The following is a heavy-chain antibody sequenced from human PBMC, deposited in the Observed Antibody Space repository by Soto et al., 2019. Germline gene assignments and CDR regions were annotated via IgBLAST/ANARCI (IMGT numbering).Heavy chain of an antibody. D-gene: IGHD1-26*01. CDR1: GGTFSSYA. J-gene: IGHJ4*02. V-gene: IGHV1-69*06. CDR2: IIPIFGTA. Sequence: SVKVSCKASGGTFSSYAISWVRQAPGQGLEWMGGIIPIFGTANYAQKFQGRVTITADKSTSTAYMELSSLRSEDTAVYYCARDAVGATPVFYWGQGTLVTVSS. CDR3: ARDAVGATPVFY.